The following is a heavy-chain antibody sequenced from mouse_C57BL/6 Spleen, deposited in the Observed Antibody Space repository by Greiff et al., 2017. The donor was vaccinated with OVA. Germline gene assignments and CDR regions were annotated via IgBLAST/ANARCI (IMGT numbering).Heavy chain of an antibody. CDR3: ARIWLAMDY. CDR2: ISDGGSYT. V-gene: IGHV5-4*03. Sequence: EVMLVESGGGLVKPGGSLKLSCAASGFTFSSYAMSWVRQTPEKRLEWVATISDGGSYTYYPDNVKGRFTISRDNAKNNLYLQMSHLKSEDTAMYYCARIWLAMDYWGQGTSVTVSS. CDR1: GFTFSSYA. J-gene: IGHJ4*01. D-gene: IGHD2-2*01.